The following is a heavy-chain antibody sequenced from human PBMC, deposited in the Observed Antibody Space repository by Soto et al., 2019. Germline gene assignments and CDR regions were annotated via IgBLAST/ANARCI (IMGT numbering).Heavy chain of an antibody. CDR1: GYTFTSCG. D-gene: IGHD2-2*01. CDR2: ISAYNGNT. V-gene: IGHV1-18*01. Sequence: GASVAVCCKASGYTFTSCGSSWVRQDPGQGLEWMGWISAYNGNTNYAQKLQGRVTMTTDTSTSTAYMELRSLRSDDTAVYYCARAPIVVVPAAMIVDYWGQGTLVTVSS. CDR3: ARAPIVVVPAAMIVDY. J-gene: IGHJ4*02.